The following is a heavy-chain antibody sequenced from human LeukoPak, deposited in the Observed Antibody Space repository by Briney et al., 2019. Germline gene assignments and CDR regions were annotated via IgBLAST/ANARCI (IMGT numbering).Heavy chain of an antibody. D-gene: IGHD3-22*01. CDR2: ISVRGTST. CDR3: ARTYYYDSSGYREDWFDP. Sequence: GGSLRLSCAASGFTFSAYSMTWVRQAPGKGLEWVSSISVRGTSTYYADSVKGRFTVSRDNAKTSLFLQMNSLRAEDTAVYYCARTYYYDSSGYREDWFDPWGQGTLVTVSS. J-gene: IGHJ5*02. V-gene: IGHV3-21*01. CDR1: GFTFSAYS.